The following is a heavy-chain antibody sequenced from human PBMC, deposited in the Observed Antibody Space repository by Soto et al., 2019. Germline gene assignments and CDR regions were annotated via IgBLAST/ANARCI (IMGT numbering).Heavy chain of an antibody. D-gene: IGHD6-13*01. J-gene: IGHJ4*02. CDR2: INPNSGGT. V-gene: IGHV1-2*02. CDR1: GYTFTGYY. CDR3: ARDQEGIIAAAGTFDY. Sequence: ASVKVSCKASGYTFTGYYMHWVRQAPGQGLEWMGWINPNSGGTNYAQKFQGRVTMTRDTSISTAYMELSRLSSDDTAVYYCARDQEGIIAAAGTFDYWGQGTLVTVSS.